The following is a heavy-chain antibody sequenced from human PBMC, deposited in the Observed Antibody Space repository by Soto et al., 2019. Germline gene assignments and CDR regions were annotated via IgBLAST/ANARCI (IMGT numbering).Heavy chain of an antibody. V-gene: IGHV4-34*01. J-gene: IGHJ4*02. D-gene: IGHD6-13*01. CDR2: INHSGST. CDR3: ARGRRYSSSWYVDY. Sequence: SETLSLTCAVYGGSFSGYCWSWIRQPPGKGPEWIGEINHSGSTNYNPSLKSRVTISVDTSKNQFSLKLSSVTAADTAVYYCARGRRYSSSWYVDYWGQGTLVTVSS. CDR1: GGSFSGYC.